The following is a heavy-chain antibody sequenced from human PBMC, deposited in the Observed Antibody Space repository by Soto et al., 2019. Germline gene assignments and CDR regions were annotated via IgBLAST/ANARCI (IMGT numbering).Heavy chain of an antibody. J-gene: IGHJ6*02. V-gene: IGHV3-48*02. CDR1: GFTFSSYS. CDR2: ISSSSSTI. Sequence: GGSLRLSCAASGFTFSSYSMNWVRQAPGKGLEWVSYISSSSSTIYYADSVKGRFTISRDNAKNSLYLQMNSLRDEDTAVYYCARARLHWNYDGMDVWGQGTTVTSP. D-gene: IGHD1-1*01. CDR3: ARARLHWNYDGMDV.